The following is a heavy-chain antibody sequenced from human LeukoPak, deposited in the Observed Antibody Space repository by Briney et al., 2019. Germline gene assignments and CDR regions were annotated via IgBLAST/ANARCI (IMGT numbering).Heavy chain of an antibody. V-gene: IGHV3-48*02. CDR3: ARASRSHFDY. J-gene: IGHJ4*02. CDR1: VFTFSSYS. Sequence: GGSLRLSCAASVFTFSSYSMNWVRQAPGGGVEYISCISSSSSTIYYADSLKDRFTISRDDVKNSLYLQMNRLRDEDTAVYFCARASRSHFDYWGQGTLVTVSS. CDR2: ISSSSSTI.